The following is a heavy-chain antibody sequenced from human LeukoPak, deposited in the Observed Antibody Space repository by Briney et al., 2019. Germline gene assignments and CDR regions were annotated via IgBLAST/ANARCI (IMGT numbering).Heavy chain of an antibody. J-gene: IGHJ4*02. V-gene: IGHV4-39*01. CDR2: IYYTGSA. Sequence: PSETLSLTCIVSGDSNSSSSYYWGWIRQPPGKGLEWIGSIYYTGSAYYNPSLKSRVTMSVDTSKNQFSLRLSSVTAADTAVYSCARHPERYSYFDYWGQGTLVTVSS. CDR1: GDSNSSSSYY. D-gene: IGHD5-18*01. CDR3: ARHPERYSYFDY.